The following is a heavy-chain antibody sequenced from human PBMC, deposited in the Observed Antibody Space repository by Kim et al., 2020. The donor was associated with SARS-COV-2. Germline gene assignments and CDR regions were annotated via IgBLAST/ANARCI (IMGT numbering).Heavy chain of an antibody. V-gene: IGHV1-18*04. CDR1: GYTFTSYG. D-gene: IGHD6-19*01. CDR2: ISAYNGNT. CDR3: ARENSSGIMALYWYFDL. Sequence: ASVKVSCKASGYTFTSYGISWVRQAPGQGLEWMGWISAYNGNTNYAQKLQGRVTMTTDTSTSTAYMELRSLRSDDTAVYYCARENSSGIMALYWYFDLWGRGTLVTVSS. J-gene: IGHJ2*01.